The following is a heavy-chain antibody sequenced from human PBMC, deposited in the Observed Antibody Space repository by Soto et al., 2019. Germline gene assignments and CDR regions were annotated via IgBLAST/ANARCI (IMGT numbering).Heavy chain of an antibody. Sequence: QVQLVQSGAEVKKPGASVKVSCKASGYTFTSYGISWVRQAPGQGLEWMGWISDYNGNTNYAQKLQGRVTLTTDTSTSTAYMELRGLRSDDTAVYYCARDIDVATVVYYMDVWCKGTTVTVSS. CDR2: ISDYNGNT. CDR3: ARDIDVATVVYYMDV. D-gene: IGHD5-12*01. CDR1: GYTFTSYG. V-gene: IGHV1-18*01. J-gene: IGHJ6*03.